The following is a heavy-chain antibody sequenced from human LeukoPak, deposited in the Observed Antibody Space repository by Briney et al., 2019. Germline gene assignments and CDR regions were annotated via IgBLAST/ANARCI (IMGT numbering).Heavy chain of an antibody. Sequence: GGSLRLSCAASGFTFSSYSMNWVRQAPGKGLEWVSSISSSGGTTYYADSVKGRFTISRDSSKNTLYLQMNSLRAEDTALYYCAKDGMYSSSSSYYFDYWGQGTLVTVSS. V-gene: IGHV3-23*01. D-gene: IGHD6-6*01. CDR1: GFTFSSYS. CDR2: ISSSGGTT. CDR3: AKDGMYSSSSSYYFDY. J-gene: IGHJ4*02.